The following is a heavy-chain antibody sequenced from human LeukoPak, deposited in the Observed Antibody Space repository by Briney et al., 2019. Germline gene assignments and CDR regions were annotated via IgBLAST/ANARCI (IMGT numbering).Heavy chain of an antibody. V-gene: IGHV4-34*01. Sequence: SETLSLTCAVYGGSFSGYYWSWIRQPPGEGLEWIGEINHSGSTNYNPSLKSRVTISVDTSKNQFSLKLSSVTAADTAVYYCARVRLSYYYGSGSYQSKDFDYWGQGTLVTVSS. CDR1: GGSFSGYY. J-gene: IGHJ4*02. CDR3: ARVRLSYYYGSGSYQSKDFDY. CDR2: INHSGST. D-gene: IGHD3-10*01.